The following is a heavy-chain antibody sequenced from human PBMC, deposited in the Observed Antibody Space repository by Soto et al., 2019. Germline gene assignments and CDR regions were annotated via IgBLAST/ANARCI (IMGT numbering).Heavy chain of an antibody. D-gene: IGHD5-12*01. CDR1: GYTFTNYA. J-gene: IGHJ4*02. CDR2: INAGNGNT. Sequence: QVQLVQSGAEEKKPRASVKVSCKASGYTFTNYATHWVRQAPGQRLEWMGWINAGNGNTKYSQKFQGRVTITRDTSASTAYMELSSLRSEDTAVYYCARVSGYYLPDYWGQGTLVTVSS. CDR3: ARVSGYYLPDY. V-gene: IGHV1-3*05.